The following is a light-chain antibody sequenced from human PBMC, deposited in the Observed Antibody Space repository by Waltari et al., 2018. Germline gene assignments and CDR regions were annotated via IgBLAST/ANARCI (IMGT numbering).Light chain of an antibody. Sequence: SFELTQPPSVSVSPGQTASITCSGDALPKQFAYWYQKKPGQAPVLIIYKDSERPSGVPERFSGSTSGTTVTLTISGVQAEDEADYFCQSADYTHTVFGGGTKLTVL. V-gene: IGLV3-25*03. J-gene: IGLJ3*02. CDR2: KDS. CDR1: ALPKQF. CDR3: QSADYTHTV.